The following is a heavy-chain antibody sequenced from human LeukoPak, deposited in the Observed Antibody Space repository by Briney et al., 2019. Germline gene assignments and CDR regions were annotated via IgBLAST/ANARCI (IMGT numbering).Heavy chain of an antibody. J-gene: IGHJ4*02. D-gene: IGHD3-3*01. CDR1: GLTFTSYG. CDR3: AKEYRGITIFGVVTRIPYYFDY. CDR2: ISNDGRNK. V-gene: IGHV3-30*18. Sequence: EGSLRLSCAASGLTFTSYGMHWVRQAPGKGLEWVAVISNDGRNKYYADSVRGRFTISRDNSKTTLYLQMNSLRAEDTAVYYCAKEYRGITIFGVVTRIPYYFDYWGQGTLVTVSS.